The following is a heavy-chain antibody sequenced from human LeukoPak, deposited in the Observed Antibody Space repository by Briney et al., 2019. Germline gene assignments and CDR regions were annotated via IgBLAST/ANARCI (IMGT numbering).Heavy chain of an antibody. CDR2: IYHSGRT. J-gene: IGHJ3*02. V-gene: IGHV4-4*02. D-gene: IGHD3-3*01. Sequence: SETLSLTCAVSGGSISSSNWWSWVRQHPGKGLEWIGEIYHSGRTNYNPSHKSRVTIAEDTSKSQLSLKLSSVTAADTAVYYCARARRITIFGVVIRDAFDIWGQGTMVTVSS. CDR1: GGSISSSNW. CDR3: ARARRITIFGVVIRDAFDI.